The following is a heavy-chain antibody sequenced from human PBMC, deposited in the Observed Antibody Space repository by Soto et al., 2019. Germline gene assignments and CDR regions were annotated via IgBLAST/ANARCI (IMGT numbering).Heavy chain of an antibody. Sequence: SVKVSCKASGGTFSSYAISWVRQAPGQGLEWMGGIIPIFGTANYAQKFQGRVTITADKSTSTAYMELSSLRSEDTAVYYCARDSSGWYGGSEYYFDYWGQGTLVTVSS. J-gene: IGHJ4*02. CDR2: IIPIFGTA. CDR1: GGTFSSYA. CDR3: ARDSSGWYGGSEYYFDY. D-gene: IGHD6-19*01. V-gene: IGHV1-69*06.